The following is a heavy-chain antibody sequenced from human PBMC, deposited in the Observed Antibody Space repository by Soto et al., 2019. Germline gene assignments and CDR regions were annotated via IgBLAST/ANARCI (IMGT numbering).Heavy chain of an antibody. CDR3: ARGDGDRYDGNGYLGRH. V-gene: IGHV3-74*01. D-gene: IGHD3-22*01. Sequence: EVQLVESGGGLVQPGESLTLSCAASGFPFSSYWMHWVRQAPRKGLVSVSRITSDGSGTYYPDSVQDRFTSSRDYARNTLYLQVNSLRVEDTAVYFCARGDGDRYDGNGYLGRHWGQGTLVTVSS. J-gene: IGHJ4*02. CDR2: ITSDGSGT. CDR1: GFPFSSYW.